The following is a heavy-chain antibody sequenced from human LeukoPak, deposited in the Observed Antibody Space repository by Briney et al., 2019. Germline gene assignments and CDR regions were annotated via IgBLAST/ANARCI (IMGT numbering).Heavy chain of an antibody. V-gene: IGHV4-34*01. CDR1: GGSFSGYY. J-gene: IGHJ5*02. CDR2: INHSGST. D-gene: IGHD3-3*01. CDR3: ARMYYDFWTGERNWFDP. Sequence: SETLSLTCAVYGGSFSGYYWSWIRQPPGKGLEWIGEINHSGSTNYNPSVKSRVTISVDTSKNQFSLKLSSVTAADTAVYYCARMYYDFWTGERNWFDPWGQGTLVTVSS.